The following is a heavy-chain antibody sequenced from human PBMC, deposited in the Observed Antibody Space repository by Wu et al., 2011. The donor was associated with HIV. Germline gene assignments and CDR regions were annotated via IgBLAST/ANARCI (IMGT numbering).Heavy chain of an antibody. J-gene: IGHJ6*03. Sequence: QVQLVQSGAEVKKPGASVKVSCKASGYTFTGYYMHWVRQAPGQGLEWMGWINPNSGGTNYAQKFQGRVTMTRDTSISTAYMELSRLRSDDTAVYYCARGGAECSSTSCYHCYYYYYMDVWGKGTTVTVSS. V-gene: IGHV1-2*02. D-gene: IGHD2-2*01. CDR2: INPNSGGT. CDR1: GYTFTGYY. CDR3: ARGGAECSSTSCYHCYYYYYMDV.